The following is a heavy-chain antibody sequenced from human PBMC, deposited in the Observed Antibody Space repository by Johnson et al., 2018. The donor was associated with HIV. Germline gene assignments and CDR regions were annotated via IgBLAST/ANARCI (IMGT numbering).Heavy chain of an antibody. J-gene: IGHJ3*02. D-gene: IGHD3/OR15-3a*01. CDR2: ISYDGSNK. CDR3: AKGFFELDDAFDI. CDR1: GFTFSSYA. V-gene: IGHV3-30-3*01. Sequence: VQLVESGGGLVQPGGSLRLSCAASGFTFSSYAMSWVRQAPGKGLEWVAVISYDGSNKYYADSVKGRFTISRDNSKNTLYLQMNSLRAEDTAVYYCAKGFFELDDAFDIWGQGTMVTVSS.